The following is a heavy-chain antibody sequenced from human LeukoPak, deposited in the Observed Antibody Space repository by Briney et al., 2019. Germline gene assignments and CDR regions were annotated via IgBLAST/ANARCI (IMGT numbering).Heavy chain of an antibody. V-gene: IGHV3-7*01. CDR2: IKQDGSEK. D-gene: IGHD5-12*01. J-gene: IGHJ4*02. CDR1: GFTFTDYY. CDR3: ARIGGYSGYDEADY. Sequence: GGSLRLSCAASGFTFTDYYMGWIRQAPGKGLEWVANIKQDGSEKYYVDSVKGRFTISRDNAKNSLYLQMNSLRAEDTAVYYCARIGGYSGYDEADYWGQGTLVTVSS.